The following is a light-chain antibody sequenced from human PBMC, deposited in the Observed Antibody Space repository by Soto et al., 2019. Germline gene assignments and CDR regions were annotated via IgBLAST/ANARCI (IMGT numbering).Light chain of an antibody. V-gene: IGKV3-20*01. CDR3: QQYGRSTT. CDR2: DVS. J-gene: IGKJ1*01. Sequence: EIVLTKSPGTLSLSPGERATLSCRSSQSVSTNYLAWYQQKPDQAPRLVIYDVSGRATGIPDRFSGSGSGTDFTLTISRLEPEDFAVYYCQQYGRSTTFGQGTKVEI. CDR1: QSVSTNY.